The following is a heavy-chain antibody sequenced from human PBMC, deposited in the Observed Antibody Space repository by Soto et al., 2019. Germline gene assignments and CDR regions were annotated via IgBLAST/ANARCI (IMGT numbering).Heavy chain of an antibody. V-gene: IGHV4-59*08. CDR2: IYYSGST. Sequence: PSETLSLTCTVSGGSISSYYWSWIRQPPGKGLEWIGYIYYSGSTNYNPSLKSRVTISVDTSKNQFSLKLSSVTAADTAVYYCARHSSGWLMDFDYWGQGTLVTVSS. D-gene: IGHD6-19*01. CDR1: GGSISSYY. J-gene: IGHJ4*02. CDR3: ARHSSGWLMDFDY.